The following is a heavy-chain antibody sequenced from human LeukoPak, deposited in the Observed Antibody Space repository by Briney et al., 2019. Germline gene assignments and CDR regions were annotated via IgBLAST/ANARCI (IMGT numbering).Heavy chain of an antibody. CDR3: ARRAVVPAVYAKWFYYYGMDV. J-gene: IGHJ6*02. D-gene: IGHD2-2*01. V-gene: IGHV4-39*07. CDR2: INHSGST. Sequence: SETLSLTCTVSGGSISSRHCYWGWIRQPPGKGLEWIGEINHSGSTNYNPSLKSRVTISVDTSKNQFSLKLSSVIAADTAVYYCARRAVVPAVYAKWFYYYGMDVWGQGTTVTVSS. CDR1: GGSISSRHCY.